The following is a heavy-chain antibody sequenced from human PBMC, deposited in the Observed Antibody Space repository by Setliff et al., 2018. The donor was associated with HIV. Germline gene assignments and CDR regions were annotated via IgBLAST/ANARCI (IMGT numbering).Heavy chain of an antibody. CDR2: IKEDGSEE. Sequence: GGSLRLSCVASGFTFSTYWMTWVRQAPEKGLEWVASIKEDGSEEYYVDSVKGRFTISRDNAKNSLYLQMNSLRAEDTAVYYCAKGFDYGEYYSFDSWGQGTLVTVSS. D-gene: IGHD4-17*01. CDR1: GFTFSTYW. CDR3: AKGFDYGEYYSFDS. J-gene: IGHJ4*02. V-gene: IGHV3-7*01.